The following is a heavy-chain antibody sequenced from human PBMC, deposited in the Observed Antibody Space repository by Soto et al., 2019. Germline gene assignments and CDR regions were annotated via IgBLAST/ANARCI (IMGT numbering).Heavy chain of an antibody. CDR2: INPKFGDT. CDR3: ARNMDYYYGRGSGNGHGV. V-gene: IGHV1-2*02. D-gene: IGHD3-10*02. CDR1: GYTFTAYH. J-gene: IGHJ6*02. Sequence: QVQLVQSGAEVKEPGDSVRVSCEASGYTFTAYHIHWVRQAPGQGLEWMGWINPKFGDTTYAPDLQGRVSMTRDMSISTVYMELSRLTSDDTAIYYCARNMDYYYGRGSGNGHGVWGQGTTVTVFS.